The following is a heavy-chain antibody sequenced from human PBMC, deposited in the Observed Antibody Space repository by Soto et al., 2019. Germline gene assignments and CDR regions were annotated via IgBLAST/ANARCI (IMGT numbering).Heavy chain of an antibody. J-gene: IGHJ5*02. V-gene: IGHV1-69*01. D-gene: IGHD3-9*01. Sequence: QVQLVQSGAEVRRTGSSVKVSCKASGGSFSYYAFSWVRQGPGQGLEWMGGIIPLFGTTKYAQTFQGRVTITADESTKIVHMELSSLRSEDTAVYYCARSGEAYYDVLTGYYKGSWFDPWGQGTLVTVSS. CDR2: IIPLFGTT. CDR1: GGSFSYYA. CDR3: ARSGEAYYDVLTGYYKGSWFDP.